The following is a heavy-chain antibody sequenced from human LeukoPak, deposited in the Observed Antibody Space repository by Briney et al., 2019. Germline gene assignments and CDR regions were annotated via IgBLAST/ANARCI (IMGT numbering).Heavy chain of an antibody. D-gene: IGHD3-10*01. CDR2: INSDGSST. Sequence: PGGSLRLSCAASGFTFSSYWMHWVRQAPGKGLVWVSRINSDGSSTSYADSVKGRFTISRDNAKNTLYLQMNSLRAEDTAVYYCARVINVGPGALFDYWGQGTLVTVSS. J-gene: IGHJ4*02. CDR3: ARVINVGPGALFDY. V-gene: IGHV3-74*01. CDR1: GFTFSSYW.